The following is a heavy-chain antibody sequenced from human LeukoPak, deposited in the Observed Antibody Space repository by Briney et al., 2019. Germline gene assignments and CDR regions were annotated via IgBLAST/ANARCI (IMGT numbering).Heavy chain of an antibody. CDR3: AKDGGDYGDHLTPY. Sequence: GGSLRLSCAASGFTFSSYAMSWVRQAPGKGLEWVSAISGSGGSTYYADSVKGRFTISRDNSENTLYLQMNSLRAEDTAVYYCAKDGGDYGDHLTPYWGQGTLVTVSS. CDR2: ISGSGGST. V-gene: IGHV3-23*01. J-gene: IGHJ4*02. CDR1: GFTFSSYA. D-gene: IGHD4-17*01.